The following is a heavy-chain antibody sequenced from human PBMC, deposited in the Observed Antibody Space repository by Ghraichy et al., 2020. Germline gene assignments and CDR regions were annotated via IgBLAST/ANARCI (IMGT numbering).Heavy chain of an antibody. Sequence: SQTLSLTCTVSGGSISSGSYYWGWIRQPAGKGLEWIGRIYTSGSTNYNPSLKSRVTISVDTSKNQFSLKLSSVTAADTAVYYCARTHYFGSGSYDAFDIWGQGTMVTVSS. CDR1: GGSISSGSYY. CDR3: ARTHYFGSGSYDAFDI. D-gene: IGHD3-10*01. V-gene: IGHV4-61*02. J-gene: IGHJ3*02. CDR2: IYTSGST.